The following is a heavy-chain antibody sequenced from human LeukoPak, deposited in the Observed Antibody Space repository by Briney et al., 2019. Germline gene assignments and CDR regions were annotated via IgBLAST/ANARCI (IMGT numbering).Heavy chain of an antibody. Sequence: KLGESLKISCEGSGFHFSNYWIAWVRQMPGKGLEWMGIIYPGDSDTRYSPSFQGQVTISADKSISTAYLQWSSLKASDTAMYYCARHLEGVRFLECPAFDIWGQGTMVTVSS. D-gene: IGHD3-3*01. CDR3: ARHLEGVRFLECPAFDI. CDR1: GFHFSNYW. J-gene: IGHJ3*02. CDR2: IYPGDSDT. V-gene: IGHV5-51*01.